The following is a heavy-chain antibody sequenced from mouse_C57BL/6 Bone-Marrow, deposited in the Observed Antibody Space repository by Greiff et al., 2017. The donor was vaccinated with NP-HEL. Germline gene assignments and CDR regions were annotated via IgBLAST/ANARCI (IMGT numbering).Heavy chain of an antibody. Sequence: EVKPMESGGGLVQPGGSLSLFCAASGFTFTDYYMSWVRQPPGKALEWLVFIRNKANGYTTEYSASVKGRFTISRANSQSILYLQMNALRAEDSATYYCARSIYYDYADDPFYAMDYWGQGTSVTVSS. CDR2: IRNKANGYTT. J-gene: IGHJ4*01. CDR1: GFTFTDYY. D-gene: IGHD2-4*01. CDR3: ARSIYYDYADDPFYAMDY. V-gene: IGHV7-3*01.